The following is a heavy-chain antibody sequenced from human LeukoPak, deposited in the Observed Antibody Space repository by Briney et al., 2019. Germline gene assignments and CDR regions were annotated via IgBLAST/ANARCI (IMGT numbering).Heavy chain of an antibody. D-gene: IGHD2-2*02. J-gene: IGHJ6*03. V-gene: IGHV3-7*01. Sequence: GGSLRLSCVVSGFTFSNYTMHWVRQAPGKGLEWVANIKVDGSEEYYVDSVKGRFTISRDNAKSSLYLQMNSLRAEDTAVYYCARNTAAIVLRYFYFYMDVWGKGTTVTVSS. CDR2: IKVDGSEE. CDR3: ARNTAAIVLRYFYFYMDV. CDR1: GFTFSNYT.